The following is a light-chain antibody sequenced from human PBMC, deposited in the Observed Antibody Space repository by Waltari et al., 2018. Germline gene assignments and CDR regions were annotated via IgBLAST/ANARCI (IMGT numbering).Light chain of an antibody. Sequence: SYVLTQPPSVSVAPGETARITCGGHNIGTERVHWYQQKPGQAPVLVISYASDRRSGIPERISGSNSGNTATLTISRVEAGDEAEYFCQVWDANNDPGVFGTGTEVTVL. CDR3: QVWDANNDPGV. J-gene: IGLJ1*01. CDR1: NIGTER. CDR2: YAS. V-gene: IGLV3-21*04.